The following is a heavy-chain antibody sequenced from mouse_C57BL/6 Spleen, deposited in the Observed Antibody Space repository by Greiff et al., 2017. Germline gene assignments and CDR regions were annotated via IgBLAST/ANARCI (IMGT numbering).Heavy chain of an antibody. CDR1: GFPFSSYT. Sequence: EVKLLESGGGLVKPGGSLKLTCPASGFPFSSYTTSCFRQTLEKRLQWVATISGGGGNTYYPDSVKGRFTISRDNAKNTLYLQMSSLRSEDTALYYCASGGYYGYFPVRRTANMVP. CDR2: ISGGGGNT. CDR3: ASGGYYGYFPV. J-gene: IGHJ1*03. V-gene: IGHV5-9*01.